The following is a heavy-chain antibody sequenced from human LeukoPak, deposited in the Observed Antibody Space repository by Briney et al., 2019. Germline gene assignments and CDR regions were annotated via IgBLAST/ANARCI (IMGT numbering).Heavy chain of an antibody. D-gene: IGHD6-13*01. CDR2: ISGSGSTI. J-gene: IGHJ4*02. CDR1: GFTFSNYG. CDR3: CPGIATN. V-gene: IGHV3-48*04. Sequence: GGSLRLSCAASGFTFSNYGMIWVRQAPGKGLEWVSSISGSGSTIYYAGSVKGRFTISRDNAKNSLYLQMNSLRAEDTAVYYCCPGIATNWGQGTLVTVSS.